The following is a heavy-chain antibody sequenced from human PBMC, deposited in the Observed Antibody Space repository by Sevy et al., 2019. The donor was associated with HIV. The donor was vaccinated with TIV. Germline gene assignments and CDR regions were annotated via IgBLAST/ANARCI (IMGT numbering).Heavy chain of an antibody. CDR2: IWYDGSNK. Sequence: GGSLRLSCAASGFTFSSYGMHWVRQAPGKGLEWVAVIWYDGSNKYYADSVKGRFTISRDNSKNTLYLQMNSLRAEDTAVYYCVRAGIVVANPYFDYWGQGTLVTVSS. D-gene: IGHD3-22*01. CDR1: GFTFSSYG. J-gene: IGHJ4*02. V-gene: IGHV3-33*01. CDR3: VRAGIVVANPYFDY.